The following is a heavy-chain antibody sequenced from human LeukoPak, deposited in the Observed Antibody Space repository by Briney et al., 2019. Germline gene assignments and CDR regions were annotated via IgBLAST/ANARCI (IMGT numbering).Heavy chain of an antibody. V-gene: IGHV1-2*02. CDR3: ARSMYYYDSSGYPH. J-gene: IGHJ4*02. Sequence: ASVKVSCKASGYTFTGYYMHWVRQAPGQGLEWMGWINPNSGGTNYAQKFQGRVTMTRDTSISTAYMELSRLRSDDTAVYYCARSMYYYDSSGYPHWGQGTLVTVSS. CDR2: INPNSGGT. CDR1: GYTFTGYY. D-gene: IGHD3-22*01.